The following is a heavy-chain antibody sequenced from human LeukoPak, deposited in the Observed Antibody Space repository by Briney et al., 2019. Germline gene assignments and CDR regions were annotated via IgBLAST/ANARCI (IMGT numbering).Heavy chain of an antibody. J-gene: IGHJ4*02. V-gene: IGHV3-20*04. D-gene: IGHD3-3*01. CDR1: GFTFDDYG. CDR2: INWNGGST. CDR3: ARARGYDFWSGTDY. Sequence: GGSLRLSCAASGFTFDDYGMSWVRQAPGKGLEWVSGINWNGGSTGYADSVKGRFTNSRDNAKNSLYLQMNSLRAEDTALYYCARARGYDFWSGTDYWGQGTLVTVSS.